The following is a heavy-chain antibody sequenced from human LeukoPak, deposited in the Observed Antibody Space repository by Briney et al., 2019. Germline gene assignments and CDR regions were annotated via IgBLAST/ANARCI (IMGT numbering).Heavy chain of an antibody. Sequence: GGSLRLSCVASGFTFNNYAMTWVRQAPGKGLEWVSAISGSGYSTYYADSVKGRFTISRDNSKNTLYLQMNSLRAEDTAVYYCAELGITMIGGVWGKGTTVTISS. CDR1: GFTFNNYA. CDR3: AELGITMIGGV. V-gene: IGHV3-23*01. D-gene: IGHD3-10*02. CDR2: ISGSGYST. J-gene: IGHJ6*04.